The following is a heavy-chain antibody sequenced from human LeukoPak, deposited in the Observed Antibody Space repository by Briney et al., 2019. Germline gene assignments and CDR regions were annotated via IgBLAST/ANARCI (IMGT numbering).Heavy chain of an antibody. CDR1: GGSVSSGSYY. CDR3: ARDRVVWGGNAFDI. J-gene: IGHJ3*02. V-gene: IGHV4-61*01. D-gene: IGHD3-10*01. Sequence: PSETLSLTCTVSGGSVSSGSYYWSWIRQPPGKGLEWIGNIYYSGSTNYNPSLKSRVTISVDTSKNQFSLKLSSVTAADTAVYYCARDRVVWGGNAFDIWGQGTMVTVSS. CDR2: IYYSGST.